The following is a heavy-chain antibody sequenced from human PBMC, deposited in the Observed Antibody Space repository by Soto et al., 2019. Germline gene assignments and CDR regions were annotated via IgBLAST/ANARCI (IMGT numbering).Heavy chain of an antibody. CDR3: ARDRRYSSSRYNWFDP. J-gene: IGHJ5*02. D-gene: IGHD6-6*01. CDR2: TYYRSKWYN. CDR1: GDSVSSNSAA. Sequence: PSQTLSLTCAISGDSVSSNSAAWNWIRQSPSRGLEWLGRTYYRSKWYNDYAVSVKSRITINPDTSKNQFSLQLNSVTPEDTAVNYCARDRRYSSSRYNWFDPWGQGTLVTVSS. V-gene: IGHV6-1*01.